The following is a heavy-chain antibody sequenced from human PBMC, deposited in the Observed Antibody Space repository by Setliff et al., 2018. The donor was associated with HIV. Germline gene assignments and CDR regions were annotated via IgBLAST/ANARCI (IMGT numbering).Heavy chain of an antibody. Sequence: SETLSLTCAVYGGSLNDYYWSWIRMPPGKGLEWIGEVCQRGGINYNPFLWSRASISMDKPRNYFSLEMASMTAADTAVYFCVRNHEWALGTWGQGLLVTVSS. J-gene: IGHJ5*02. D-gene: IGHD1-26*01. V-gene: IGHV4-34*01. CDR3: VRNHEWALGT. CDR1: GGSLNDYY. CDR2: VCQRGGI.